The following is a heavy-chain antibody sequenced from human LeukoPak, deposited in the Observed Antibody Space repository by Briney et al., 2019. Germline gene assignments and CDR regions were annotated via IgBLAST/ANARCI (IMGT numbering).Heavy chain of an antibody. J-gene: IGHJ6*02. Sequence: PSETLSLTCAVYGGSFSGYYWSWIRQPPGKGLEWIGEINHSGSTNYNPSLKSRVTISVDTSKNQFSLKLSSVTAADTAVYYCARGRYSSSLTVYGMDVWGQGTTVTVSS. D-gene: IGHD6-13*01. CDR2: INHSGST. V-gene: IGHV4-34*01. CDR3: ARGRYSSSLTVYGMDV. CDR1: GGSFSGYY.